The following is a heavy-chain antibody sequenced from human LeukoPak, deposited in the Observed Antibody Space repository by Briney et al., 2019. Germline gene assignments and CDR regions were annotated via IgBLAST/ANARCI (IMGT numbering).Heavy chain of an antibody. J-gene: IGHJ6*02. D-gene: IGHD3-10*01. CDR1: GFTFSSYS. Sequence: GGSLRLSCAASGFTFSSYSMNWVRQAPGKGLEWVSSISSSCSYIYYADSVKGRFTISRDNAKNSLYLQMNSLRAEDTAVYYCARWDYGSGSYYRYHGMDVWGQGTTVTVSS. CDR2: ISSSCSYI. V-gene: IGHV3-21*01. CDR3: ARWDYGSGSYYRYHGMDV.